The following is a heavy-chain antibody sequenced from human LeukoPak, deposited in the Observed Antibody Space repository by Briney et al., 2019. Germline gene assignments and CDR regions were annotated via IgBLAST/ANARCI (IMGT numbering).Heavy chain of an antibody. V-gene: IGHV3-23*01. D-gene: IGHD5-12*01. J-gene: IGHJ4*02. CDR2: ISGSGGTT. Sequence: GGTLRLSCAASGFTFSNYGMSWVRQAPGKGLEWVSAISGSGGTTYYADSVKGRFTISRDNSKNTLYLQMNSLRAEDTAVYYCARGPSGYHNTGGQGTLVTVSS. CDR3: ARGPSGYHNT. CDR1: GFTFSNYG.